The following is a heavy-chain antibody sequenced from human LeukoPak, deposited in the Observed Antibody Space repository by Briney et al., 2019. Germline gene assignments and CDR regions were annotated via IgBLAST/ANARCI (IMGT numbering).Heavy chain of an antibody. D-gene: IGHD3-9*01. CDR3: AKDIGVLRYFDWLGDAFGI. J-gene: IGHJ3*02. V-gene: IGHV3-30*02. Sequence: GGSLRLSCAASGFTFSSYGMHWVRQAPGKGLEWVAFIRYDGSKKYYADSVKGRFTISRDNSKNTLYLQMNSLRAEDTAVYYCAKDIGVLRYFDWLGDAFGIWGQATMVTVSS. CDR2: IRYDGSKK. CDR1: GFTFSSYG.